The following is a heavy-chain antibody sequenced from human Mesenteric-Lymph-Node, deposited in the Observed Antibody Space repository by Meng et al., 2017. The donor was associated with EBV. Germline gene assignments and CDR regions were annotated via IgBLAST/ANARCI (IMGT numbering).Heavy chain of an antibody. CDR2: VHHSGLT. J-gene: IGHJ4*02. CDR3: AGGDYVNQFNY. D-gene: IGHD4-17*01. Sequence: LHREEYGSGLVKPSQTLLLTCTVSGGSVNSGGYPWSWLRQSPEKGLEWIGYVHHSGLTYYNPSLETRVIISLERSKNQFSLKLTSVTAADTAVYYCAGGDYVNQFNYWGQGTLVTVSS. CDR1: GGSVNSGGYP. V-gene: IGHV4-30-2*06.